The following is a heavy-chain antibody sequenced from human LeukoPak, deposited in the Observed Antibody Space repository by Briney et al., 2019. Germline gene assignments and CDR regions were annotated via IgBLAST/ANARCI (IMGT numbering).Heavy chain of an antibody. D-gene: IGHD6-13*01. V-gene: IGHV1-69*13. CDR1: GGAFSSYA. CDR2: IIPIFGTA. CDR3: ARVPGGTQSSI. Sequence: GASVKVSCKASGGAFSSYAISWVRQAPGQGLEWMGGIIPIFGTANYAQKFQGRVTITADESTSTAYMEMSSLRSEDTAVYYCARVPGGTQSSIWGQGTMVTVSS. J-gene: IGHJ3*02.